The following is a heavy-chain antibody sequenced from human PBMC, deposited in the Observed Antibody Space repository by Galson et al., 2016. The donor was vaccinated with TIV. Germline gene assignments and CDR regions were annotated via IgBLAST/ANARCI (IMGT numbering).Heavy chain of an antibody. J-gene: IGHJ6*02. CDR2: ISYDASNK. D-gene: IGHD1-26*01. V-gene: IGHV3-30*07. Sequence: CAASEFTFSAYAMHWVRQAPGKGPEWVAIISYDASNKYYADSVKGRFTISRDNSKYTLYLQMNSLRAEDTAVYYCAREGGTYFDSYYYGMVVWGQGTTVTVSS. CDR1: EFTFSAYA. CDR3: AREGGTYFDSYYYGMVV.